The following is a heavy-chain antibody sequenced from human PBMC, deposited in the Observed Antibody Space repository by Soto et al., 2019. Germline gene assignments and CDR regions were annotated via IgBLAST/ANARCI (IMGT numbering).Heavy chain of an antibody. CDR1: GFTFSNYG. J-gene: IGHJ6*02. D-gene: IGHD2-8*01. CDR3: ARDIESVTAKHFFYYYAMDV. V-gene: IGHV1-18*01. CDR2: ASANNGHT. Sequence: ASVKVYCKASGFTFSNYGLNWVRQAPGQGLEWMGWASANNGHTNYAQSLQGRVSMTTDTSTSTAYMELRGLTFDDTAVYYCARDIESVTAKHFFYYYAMDVWGQGTTVTVSS.